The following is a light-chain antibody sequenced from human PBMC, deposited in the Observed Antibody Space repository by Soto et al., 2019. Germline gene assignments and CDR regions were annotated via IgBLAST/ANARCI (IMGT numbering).Light chain of an antibody. V-gene: IGKV3-20*01. CDR2: GAS. J-gene: IGKJ5*01. CDR1: QSVSSSY. Sequence: ELVLTHSPGTLSLSPGERATLSCRASQSVSSSYLAWYQQKPGQAPRLLIYGASSRATGIPDRFSGSGSGTDLTLTISRMEPEDFAVYYCQQYGSSPPITFGQGTRLEIK. CDR3: QQYGSSPPIT.